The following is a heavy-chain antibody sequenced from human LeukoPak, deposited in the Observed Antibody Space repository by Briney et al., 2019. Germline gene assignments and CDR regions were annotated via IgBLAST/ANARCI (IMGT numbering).Heavy chain of an antibody. CDR1: GYSFTGYW. J-gene: IGHJ2*01. Sequence: GESLKISCKGSGYSFTGYWIGWVRQMPGKGLEWMGIVYPGDSDTRYSPSFQGQVTISADKSITTAYLQWSSLKASDSATYYCARRRDRGRYFDLWGRGTLVTVSS. V-gene: IGHV5-51*01. CDR2: VYPGDSDT. D-gene: IGHD6-25*01. CDR3: ARRRDRGRYFDL.